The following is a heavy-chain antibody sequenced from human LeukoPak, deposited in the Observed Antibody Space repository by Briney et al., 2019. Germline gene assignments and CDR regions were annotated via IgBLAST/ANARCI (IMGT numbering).Heavy chain of an antibody. CDR1: GGSISSTTYY. CDR3: ARGSRSVHVGLVSTDFDY. J-gene: IGHJ4*02. D-gene: IGHD5/OR15-5a*01. Sequence: SETLSLTCTVSGGSISSTTYYWGWIRQPPGKGLEWIVTMYYSESTYYNPSLKSRVTISVDTSKNQFSLKLSSVTAADTAVYYCARGSRSVHVGLVSTDFDYWGQGTLVTVSS. V-gene: IGHV4-39*07. CDR2: MYYSEST.